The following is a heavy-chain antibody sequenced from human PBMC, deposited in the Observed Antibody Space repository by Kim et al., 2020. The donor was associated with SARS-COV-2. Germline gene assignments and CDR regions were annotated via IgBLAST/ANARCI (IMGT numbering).Heavy chain of an antibody. V-gene: IGHV3-30*07. CDR3: ARDLPAAMGGTDFDY. J-gene: IGHJ4*02. Sequence: ADSVKGRFTISRENSKNTLYLQMNSLRAEDTAVYYCARDLPAAMGGTDFDYWGQGTLVTVSS. D-gene: IGHD2-2*01.